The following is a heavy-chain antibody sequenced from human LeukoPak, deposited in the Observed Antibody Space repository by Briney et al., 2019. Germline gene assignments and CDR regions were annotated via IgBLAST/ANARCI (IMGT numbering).Heavy chain of an antibody. J-gene: IGHJ6*02. V-gene: IGHV3-33*01. CDR3: AREKGRNGDYCMDV. CDR2: IWYDGSNK. CDR1: GFTFSSYG. D-gene: IGHD4-17*01. Sequence: GGSLRLSCAASGFTFSSYGMHWVRQAPGKGLGWVAVIWYDGSNKYYADSVKGRFTISRDNSKNTLYLQMNSLRAEDTAVYYCAREKGRNGDYCMDVWGQGTTVTVSS.